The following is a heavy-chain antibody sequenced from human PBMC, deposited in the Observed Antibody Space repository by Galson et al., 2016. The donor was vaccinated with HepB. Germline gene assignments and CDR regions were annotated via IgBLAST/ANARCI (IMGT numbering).Heavy chain of an antibody. Sequence: QSGAEVKNPGASVKVSCKASGYIFTSSGISWMRQAPGQGLEWVGWSNLYDGTINYARKFQGRVSLTTDTSTSTAYMELRSLRFDDTAVYYCARDWDCNMDVWGKGTTVTVSS. V-gene: IGHV1-18*04. D-gene: IGHD2-21*02. CDR1: GYIFTSSG. CDR2: SNLYDGTI. J-gene: IGHJ6*03. CDR3: ARDWDCNMDV.